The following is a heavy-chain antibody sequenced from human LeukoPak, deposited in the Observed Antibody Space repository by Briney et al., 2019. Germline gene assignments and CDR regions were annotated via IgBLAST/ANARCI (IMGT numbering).Heavy chain of an antibody. V-gene: IGHV3-49*04. CDR1: GFTFGDYA. D-gene: IGHD3-16*01. J-gene: IGHJ6*02. CDR2: IRSKAYGGTT. Sequence: PGGSLRLSCTASGFTFGDYAMSWVRQAPGKGLEWVGFIRSKAYGGTTEYAASVKGRFTISRDDSKSIAYLQMNSLKTEDTAVYYCTRELRFRDYYYGMGVWGQGTTVTVSS. CDR3: TRELRFRDYYYGMGV.